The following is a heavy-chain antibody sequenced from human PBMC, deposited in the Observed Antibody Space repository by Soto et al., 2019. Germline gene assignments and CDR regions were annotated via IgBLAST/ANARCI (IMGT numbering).Heavy chain of an antibody. CDR1: GYTFTSYY. CDR2: INPSGGST. J-gene: IGHJ6*02. D-gene: IGHD2-2*01. CDR3: AREGGGSFVVVPAASYYYYGMDV. V-gene: IGHV1-46*01. Sequence: QVQLVQSGAEVKKPGASVKVSCKASGYTFTSYYMHWVRQAPGQGLEWMGIINPSGGSTSYAQKCQGRVTMNRDTSTSTVYRERSSRGSEDTAVYYCAREGGGSFVVVPAASYYYYGMDVWGQGTTVTVSS.